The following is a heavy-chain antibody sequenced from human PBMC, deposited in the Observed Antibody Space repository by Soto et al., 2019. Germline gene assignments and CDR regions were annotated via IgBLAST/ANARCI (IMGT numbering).Heavy chain of an antibody. V-gene: IGHV1-69*08. CDR2: IIPILEIA. CDR3: ARDGNCSGGDSYDTYNWFDP. CDR1: GGTFSTYT. D-gene: IGHD2-21*01. Sequence: QVQLVQSGAEVKKPGSSVKVSCKASGGTFSTYTVTWVRQAPGQGLEWMGRIIPILEIANYAQKFQGRVTITTDKPTNTAYMELSSLRSEDTAVYYCARDGNCSGGDSYDTYNWFDPWGQGTLVTVSS. J-gene: IGHJ5*02.